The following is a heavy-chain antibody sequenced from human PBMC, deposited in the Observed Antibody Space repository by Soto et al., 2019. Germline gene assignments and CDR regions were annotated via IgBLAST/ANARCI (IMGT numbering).Heavy chain of an antibody. CDR3: TRPVECSGDAWYSGWYYYDGMGV. Sequence: EVQLVESGGGSVQPGGSLKLSCAASGFTFSGSAMHWVRQASGKGLEWVGRIGIKANNYATAYAASVKGRFIISRDDSKNKAHLQMRSLKAEDTAGYYCTRPVECSGDAWYSGWYYYDGMGVWGQGTTVTVSS. D-gene: IGHD2-15*01. J-gene: IGHJ6*02. V-gene: IGHV3-73*01. CDR2: IGIKANNYAT. CDR1: GFTFSGSA.